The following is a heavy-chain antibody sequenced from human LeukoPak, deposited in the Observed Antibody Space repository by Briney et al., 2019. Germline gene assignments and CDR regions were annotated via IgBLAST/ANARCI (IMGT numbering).Heavy chain of an antibody. D-gene: IGHD1-26*01. J-gene: IGHJ4*02. CDR2: IWYDGSNK. CDR3: ARDNGWELRGFDY. V-gene: IGHV3-33*01. CDR1: GFTFSSYG. Sequence: GGSLRLSCAASGFTFSSYGMHWVRQAPGKGLEWVAVIWYDGSNKYYADSVKGRFTISRDNSKNTLYPQMNSLRAEDTAVYYCARDNGWELRGFDYWGQGTLVTVSS.